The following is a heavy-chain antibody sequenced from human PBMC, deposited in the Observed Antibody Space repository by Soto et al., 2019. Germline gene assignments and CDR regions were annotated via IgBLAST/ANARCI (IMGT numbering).Heavy chain of an antibody. CDR1: EGTFSSYA. J-gene: IGHJ4*02. CDR3: ARGDSSGYYDC. D-gene: IGHD3-22*01. CDR2: IIPIFGTA. Sequence: SLKVSSKASEGTFSSYAISCVRQDPGQGLEWMGGIIPIFGTANYAQKFQGRVTITADESTSTAYMELSSLRSEDTAVYYCARGDSSGYYDCWGQGTLVTVSA. V-gene: IGHV1-69*13.